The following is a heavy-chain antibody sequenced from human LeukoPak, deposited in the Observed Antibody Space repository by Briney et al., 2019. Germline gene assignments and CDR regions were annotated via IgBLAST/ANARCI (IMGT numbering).Heavy chain of an antibody. D-gene: IGHD2-15*01. Sequence: PSETLSLTCTVSGGSISSYYWSWIRQPAGKGLEWIGRIYTSGSTNYNPSRKSRVTMSVDTSKNQFSLKLSSVTAADTAVYYCARDCSGGSCYSTPSYYYGMDVWGQGTTVTASS. V-gene: IGHV4-4*07. J-gene: IGHJ6*02. CDR2: IYTSGST. CDR1: GGSISSYY. CDR3: ARDCSGGSCYSTPSYYYGMDV.